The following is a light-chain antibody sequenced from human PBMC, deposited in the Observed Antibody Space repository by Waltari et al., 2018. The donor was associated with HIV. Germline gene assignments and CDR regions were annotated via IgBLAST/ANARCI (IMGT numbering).Light chain of an antibody. CDR3: QSYDSSLSGNYV. CDR1: SSNIGAGYA. CDR2: GNS. J-gene: IGLJ1*01. V-gene: IGLV1-40*01. Sequence: QSVLTQPPSVSGAHGQRVTISCPGRSSNIGAGYAVTWYQQLPGTAPKLLIYGNSNRPSGVPDRFSGSKSGTSASLAITGLQAEDEADYYCQSYDSSLSGNYVFGTGTKVTVL.